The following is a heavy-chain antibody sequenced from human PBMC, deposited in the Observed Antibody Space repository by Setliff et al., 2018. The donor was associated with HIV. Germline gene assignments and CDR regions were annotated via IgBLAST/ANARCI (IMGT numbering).Heavy chain of an antibody. CDR2: INAGNGNT. Sequence: ASVKVSCKASGYTFTGYAMHWVRQAPGQRLEWMGWINAGNGNTIYSQKFQGRVTITRDTSASTAYMELSSLRSEDTAVYYCARNPQPTGTPDYYFLTAYFDSLGQGALVTVSS. CDR1: GYTFTGYA. V-gene: IGHV1-3*01. D-gene: IGHD1-1*01. CDR3: ARNPQPTGTPDYYFLTAYFDS. J-gene: IGHJ4*02.